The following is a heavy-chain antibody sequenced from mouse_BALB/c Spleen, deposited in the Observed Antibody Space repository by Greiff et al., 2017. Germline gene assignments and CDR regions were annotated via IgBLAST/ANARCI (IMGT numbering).Heavy chain of an antibody. V-gene: IGHV1S29*02. CDR3: ASPGAWFAY. J-gene: IGHJ3*01. Sequence: VQLQQSGPELVKPGASVKISCKASGYTFTDYNMHWVKQSHGKSLEWIGYIYPYNGGTGYNQKFKSKATLTVDNSSSTAYMELRSLTSEDSAVYYCASPGAWFAYWGQGTLVTVSA. CDR1: GYTFTDYN. CDR2: IYPYNGGT.